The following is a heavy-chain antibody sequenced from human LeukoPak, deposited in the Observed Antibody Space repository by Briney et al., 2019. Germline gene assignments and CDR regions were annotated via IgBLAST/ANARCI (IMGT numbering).Heavy chain of an antibody. CDR1: GGSVGRGTFY. Sequence: TSETLSLTRTVSGGSVGRGTFYWSWIRQPPGKGLEWIGDIYYSGSKTYNPSLKSRVTISVDMSTNQFSLKLISVTAADTAVYYWARERAYYYECSGYREIYNWFHPWGQGTLVTVSS. V-gene: IGHV4-61*01. D-gene: IGHD3-22*01. CDR2: IYYSGSK. CDR3: ARERAYYYECSGYREIYNWFHP. J-gene: IGHJ5*02.